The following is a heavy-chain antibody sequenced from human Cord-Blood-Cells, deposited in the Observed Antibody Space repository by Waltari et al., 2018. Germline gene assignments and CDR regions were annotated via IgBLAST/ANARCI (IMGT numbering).Heavy chain of an antibody. CDR3: ARHLRLDYGGNYYYYYMDV. CDR2: IYPGDSDT. D-gene: IGHD4-17*01. V-gene: IGHV5-51*01. CDR1: GYSFTRYR. Sequence: EVQLVQSGAEVKKPGESLKISCKGSGYSFTRYRIGWGRKSPGNGPEWMGIIYPGDSDTRYSPSFQGQVTISADKSISTAYLQWSSLKASDTAMYYCARHLRLDYGGNYYYYYMDVWGKGTTVTVSS. J-gene: IGHJ6*03.